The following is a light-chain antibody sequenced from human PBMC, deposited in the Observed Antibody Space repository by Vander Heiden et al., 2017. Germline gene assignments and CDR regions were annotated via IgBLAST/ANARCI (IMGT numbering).Light chain of an antibody. CDR3: QEGETIPLT. J-gene: IGKJ3*01. CDR2: SAS. Sequence: DIQMTQSPSSLSASVGDTVTITCRASQSIDNFLNWYQHQPGKAPTLLISSASNLHGGVPSTLSGTRSGTDFTLTIASLQPEDFATSSCQEGETIPLTFGHASKAD. V-gene: IGKV1-39*01. CDR1: QSIDNF.